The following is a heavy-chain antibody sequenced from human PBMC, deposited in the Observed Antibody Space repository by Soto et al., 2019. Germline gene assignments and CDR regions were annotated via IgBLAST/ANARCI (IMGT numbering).Heavy chain of an antibody. V-gene: IGHV1-8*01. D-gene: IGHD2-15*01. Sequence: QVQLVQSGAEVKKPGASVKVSCKASGYTFTSYDINWVRQATGQGLGWMGWMNPNSGNTAYAQKFQGRVTMTRNTSISTAYMELSSLRSEDTAVYYCARERGALCSGGSCYGFDPWGQGTLVTVSS. CDR1: GYTFTSYD. CDR3: ARERGALCSGGSCYGFDP. J-gene: IGHJ5*02. CDR2: MNPNSGNT.